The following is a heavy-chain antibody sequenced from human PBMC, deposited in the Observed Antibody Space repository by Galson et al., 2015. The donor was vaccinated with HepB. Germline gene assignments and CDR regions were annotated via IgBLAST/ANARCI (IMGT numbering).Heavy chain of an antibody. V-gene: IGHV1-46*01. D-gene: IGHD6-19*01. CDR1: GYTFTTFY. J-gene: IGHJ4*02. Sequence: SVKVSCKASGYTFTTFYMHWVRQAPGQGLEWLGIINPETNSTTYAQRFQGRITLTRDTPTNTVYMELSSLRSEDAAVYYCAREGDIAVTGTGFDFWGQGTLVTVSS. CDR3: AREGDIAVTGTGFDF. CDR2: INPETNST.